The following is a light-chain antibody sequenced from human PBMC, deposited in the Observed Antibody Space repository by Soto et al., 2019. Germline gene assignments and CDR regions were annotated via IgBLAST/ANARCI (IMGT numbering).Light chain of an antibody. CDR3: QQSYITPYT. V-gene: IGKV1-39*01. Sequence: DIQMTQSPSSLSASVGDTVTITCRASQSISVPLNWYQQKGGKVPKLLIYAASNLYSGVPSRFSGSGSETDFALTISSLQPEDFATYYCQQSYITPYTFGQGTRLEIK. CDR1: QSISVP. CDR2: AAS. J-gene: IGKJ2*01.